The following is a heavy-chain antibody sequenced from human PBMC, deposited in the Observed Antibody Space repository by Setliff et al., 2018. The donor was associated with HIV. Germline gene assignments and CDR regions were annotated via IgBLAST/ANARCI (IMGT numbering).Heavy chain of an antibody. CDR3: ARDPGDYDRKFDH. Sequence: SETLSLTCSISGGFFSFYYWNWLRQTPGKGLEWIAYTFDNGNTHYNPSLESRVTLSLDTSRNLFSLRLASVTAADPAVYYCARDPGDYDRKFDHWGQGALVTVSS. V-gene: IGHV4-59*01. J-gene: IGHJ4*02. CDR1: GGFFSFYY. D-gene: IGHD3-22*01. CDR2: TFDNGNT.